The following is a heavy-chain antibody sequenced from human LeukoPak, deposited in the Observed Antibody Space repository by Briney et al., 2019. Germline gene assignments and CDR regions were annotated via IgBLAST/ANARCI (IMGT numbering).Heavy chain of an antibody. CDR1: GFTFSNYG. D-gene: IGHD6-6*01. V-gene: IGHV3-48*01. Sequence: QAGGSLRLSCAASGFTFSNYGMNWVRQAPGKGLEWVSYISSSSSISYADSVKGRFTISRDNAKNSMYLQLNSLRVEDTAVYYCARGGAARPDYWGQGTLVTVSS. CDR3: ARGGAARPDY. CDR2: ISSSSSI. J-gene: IGHJ4*02.